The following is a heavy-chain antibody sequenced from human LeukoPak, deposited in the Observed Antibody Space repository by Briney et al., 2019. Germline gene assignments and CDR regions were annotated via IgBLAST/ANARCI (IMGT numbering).Heavy chain of an antibody. CDR1: GAPISNSNW. Sequence: SGTLSLTCTVSGAPISNSNWWSWVRQPPGKGLEWIGEIFHGGSANYNPSLKSRVTMSVDKSKNQFSLNLISVTAADTAVYYCLYGGNSGDWLYWGQGTLVTLSS. CDR2: IFHGGSA. CDR3: LYGGNSGDWLY. J-gene: IGHJ4*02. V-gene: IGHV4-4*02. D-gene: IGHD4-23*01.